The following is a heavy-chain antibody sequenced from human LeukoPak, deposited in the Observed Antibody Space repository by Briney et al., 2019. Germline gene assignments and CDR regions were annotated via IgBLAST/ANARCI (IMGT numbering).Heavy chain of an antibody. J-gene: IGHJ4*02. Sequence: GGSLRLSCAASGFTFSSYAMSWVRQAPGKGLEWVSAISGSGGSTYYADSVKGRFTISRDNSKNTLYLQMNSLRAEDTAVYYCAKDYGGYSSGWYYFDYWGQGTLVTVSS. CDR1: GFTFSSYA. CDR3: AKDYGGYSSGWYYFDY. CDR2: ISGSGGST. D-gene: IGHD6-19*01. V-gene: IGHV3-23*01.